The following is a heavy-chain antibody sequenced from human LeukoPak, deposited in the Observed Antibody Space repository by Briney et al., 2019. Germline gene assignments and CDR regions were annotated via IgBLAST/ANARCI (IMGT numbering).Heavy chain of an antibody. CDR1: GGSISSGGYY. J-gene: IGHJ3*02. D-gene: IGHD3-10*01. Sequence: PSETLSLTCTVSGGSISSGGYYWSWIRQHPGKGLEWIGYVYYSGSTSYTPSLKSRVTISVDTSKNQFSLKLSSVTAADTAVYYCARDGGMVREDKAFDIWGQGTMVTVSS. V-gene: IGHV4-31*03. CDR3: ARDGGMVREDKAFDI. CDR2: VYYSGST.